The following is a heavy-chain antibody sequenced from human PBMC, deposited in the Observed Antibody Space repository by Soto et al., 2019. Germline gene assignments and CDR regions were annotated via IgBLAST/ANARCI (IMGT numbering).Heavy chain of an antibody. CDR3: AREGAARGYYYYGMDV. Sequence: PSETLSLTCTVSGGSISSGYYYWSWIRQPPGKGLEWIGYIYYSGSTNYNPSLKSRVTISVDTSKNQFSLKLSSVTAADTAVYYCAREGAARGYYYYGMDVWGQGTTVTVSS. D-gene: IGHD3-16*01. J-gene: IGHJ6*02. CDR2: IYYSGST. CDR1: GGSISSGYYY. V-gene: IGHV4-61*01.